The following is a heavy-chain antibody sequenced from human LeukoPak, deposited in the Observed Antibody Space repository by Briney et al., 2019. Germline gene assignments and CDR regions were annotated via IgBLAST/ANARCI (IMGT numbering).Heavy chain of an antibody. CDR2: INRSGST. J-gene: IGHJ4*02. Sequence: PSETLSLTCAVYGGSFSTYYWSWIRQPPGKGLEWIGEINRSGSTNYNPSLKSRVTISVDTSKNPFSLKLSSVTAADTAVYYCARGGFYCGGDCYVDYWGQGTLVTVSS. D-gene: IGHD2-21*02. CDR3: ARGGFYCGGDCYVDY. V-gene: IGHV4-34*01. CDR1: GGSFSTYY.